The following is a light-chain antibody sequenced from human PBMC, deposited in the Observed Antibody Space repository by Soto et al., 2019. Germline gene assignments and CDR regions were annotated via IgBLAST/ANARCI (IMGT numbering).Light chain of an antibody. CDR2: RNY. V-gene: IGLV1-47*01. J-gene: IGLJ3*02. CDR3: ATWDDTLSGGV. Sequence: QSVLTQPPSASGTPGQRVTISCSGSSSNIGSSYVHWYQQVPGTAPKLLIYRNYQRPSGVPDRFSGTKSGTSASQAISGLRSEDEADYYCATWDDTLSGGVFGGGTKLTVL. CDR1: SSNIGSSY.